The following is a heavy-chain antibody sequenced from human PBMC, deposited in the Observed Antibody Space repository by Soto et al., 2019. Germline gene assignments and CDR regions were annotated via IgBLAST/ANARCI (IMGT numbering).Heavy chain of an antibody. CDR1: GFSLSNNG. V-gene: IGHV3-30*18. CDR3: AKGGSGHYLTYYYYYGMDV. D-gene: IGHD3-22*01. CDR2: ISYDGNNK. J-gene: IGHJ6*02. Sequence: GGSLRLSCAASGFSLSNNGMHWVRQAPGKGLEWVAVISYDGNNKYYADSVKGRFTISRDNSKNTVYLEMNNLRAEDTAMYYCAKGGSGHYLTYYYYYGMDVWGQGTTVTVSS.